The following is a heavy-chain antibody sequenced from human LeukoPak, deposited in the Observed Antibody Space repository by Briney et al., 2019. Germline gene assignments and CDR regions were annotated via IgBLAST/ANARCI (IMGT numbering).Heavy chain of an antibody. J-gene: IGHJ4*02. CDR3: ARVSTLVYYYDSSGYYFDY. Sequence: ASVKVSCKASGYTFTSYGISWVRQAPGQGLEWMGWISAYNGNTNYVQKLQGRVTMTTDTSTSTAYMELRSLRSDDTAVYYCARVSTLVYYYDSSGYYFDYWGQGTLVTVSS. V-gene: IGHV1-18*01. D-gene: IGHD3-22*01. CDR2: ISAYNGNT. CDR1: GYTFTSYG.